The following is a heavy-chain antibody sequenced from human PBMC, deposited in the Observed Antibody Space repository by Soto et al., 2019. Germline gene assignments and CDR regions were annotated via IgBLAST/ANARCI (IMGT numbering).Heavy chain of an antibody. CDR1: GGSISSSTYY. J-gene: IGHJ4*02. V-gene: IGHV4-39*01. CDR3: ARLGMTSGGVIAGTSDPYFDY. CDR2: IYYSGNT. Sequence: QLQLQESGPGLVKPSETLSLTCTVSGGSISSSTYYWGWIRQPPGKGLEWIGTIYYSGNTYYNPSLKSRLTIPIDTSWNQFSLELRAVTAADTAVYYSARLGMTSGGVIAGTSDPYFDYWGQGTLVTVSS. D-gene: IGHD3-16*02.